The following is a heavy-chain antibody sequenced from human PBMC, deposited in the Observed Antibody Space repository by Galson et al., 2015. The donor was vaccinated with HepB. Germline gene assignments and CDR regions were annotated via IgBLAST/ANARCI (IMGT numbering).Heavy chain of an antibody. D-gene: IGHD2-2*01. V-gene: IGHV3-21*01. CDR1: GFTFSRYS. CDR2: ISSSSSYI. J-gene: IGHJ6*02. Sequence: SLRLSCAASGFTFSRYSMNWVRQAPGKGLEWVSSISSSSSYIYYADSVKGRFTISRDNAKNTLYLQMNSLTAEDTAVYYCARESSWYYYYYGMDVWGQGTTVTVSS. CDR3: ARESSWYYYYYGMDV.